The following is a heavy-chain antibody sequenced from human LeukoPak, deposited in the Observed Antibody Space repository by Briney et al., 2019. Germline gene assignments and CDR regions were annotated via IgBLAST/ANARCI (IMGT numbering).Heavy chain of an antibody. Sequence: SETLSLTCTVSGCSISSYYWSWIRQSPGKGLEWIGHIYDSGSTKYNPSLKSRVTISLDTSKNQFSLKLSSVTAADTAVYYCARHKFGVVPDCWGQGTLVTVSS. D-gene: IGHD3-10*01. V-gene: IGHV4-59*08. CDR3: ARHKFGVVPDC. CDR1: GCSISSYY. J-gene: IGHJ4*02. CDR2: IYDSGST.